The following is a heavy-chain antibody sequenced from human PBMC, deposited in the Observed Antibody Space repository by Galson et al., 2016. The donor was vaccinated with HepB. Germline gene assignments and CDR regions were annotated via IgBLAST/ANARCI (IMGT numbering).Heavy chain of an antibody. CDR3: ASGPDAFEI. CDR1: GDTFSSHY. Sequence: SVKVSCKASGDTFSSHYMHWVRQAPGQGLEWMGIMDPSGSKIRYAQRFQGRVSMTRDTSTRMLYIELSGLSSEDTAVYYCASGPDAFEIWGQGTMVIVSS. D-gene: IGHD3-10*01. V-gene: IGHV1-46*01. CDR2: MDPSGSKI. J-gene: IGHJ3*02.